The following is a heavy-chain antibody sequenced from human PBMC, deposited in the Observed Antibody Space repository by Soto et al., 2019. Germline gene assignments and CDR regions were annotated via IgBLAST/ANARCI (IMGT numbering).Heavy chain of an antibody. Sequence: ASVKVSCKASGYTFTSYAMHWVRQAPGQRLEWMGWINAGNGNTKYSQKFQGRVTITRDTSASTAYMELSSLRSEDTAVYYFARGIAASGTDQGYYYYGMDVWGQATTLTVSS. CDR2: INAGNGNT. CDR3: ARGIAASGTDQGYYYYGMDV. V-gene: IGHV1-3*01. J-gene: IGHJ6*02. D-gene: IGHD6-13*01. CDR1: GYTFTSYA.